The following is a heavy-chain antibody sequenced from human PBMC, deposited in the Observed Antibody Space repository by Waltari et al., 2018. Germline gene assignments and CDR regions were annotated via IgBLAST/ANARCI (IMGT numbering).Heavy chain of an antibody. Sequence: QVQLQESGPGLVQPSQTLSLTCTVSGGSISSGSAYWNWIRQPTGKGLEWIGRIHTSGTTEYNPSLRNRVTISVDTSKNQFSLNLISVTAADTAVYYCARDSSPKLELPDYWGQGTLVTVSS. V-gene: IGHV4-61*02. CDR1: GGSISSGSAY. CDR2: IHTSGTT. J-gene: IGHJ4*02. D-gene: IGHD1-7*01. CDR3: ARDSSPKLELPDY.